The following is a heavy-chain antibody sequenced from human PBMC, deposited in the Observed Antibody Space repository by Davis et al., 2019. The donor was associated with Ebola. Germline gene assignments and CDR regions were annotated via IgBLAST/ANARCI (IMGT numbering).Heavy chain of an antibody. V-gene: IGHV3-7*03. CDR2: IMQDGSEK. CDR3: ATSTGLGAHDAFDF. D-gene: IGHD1-26*01. Sequence: GGSLRLSCAASGFTFSDHWMSWVRQAPGKGLEWVANIMQDGSEKNYVDSARGRFTISRDNAQNSLFLQMNSLRAEDTAVYYCATSTGLGAHDAFDFWGQGTTVTVSS. CDR1: GFTFSDHW. J-gene: IGHJ3*01.